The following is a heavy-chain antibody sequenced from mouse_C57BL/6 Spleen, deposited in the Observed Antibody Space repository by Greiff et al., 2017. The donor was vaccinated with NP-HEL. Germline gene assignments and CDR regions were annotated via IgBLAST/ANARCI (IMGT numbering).Heavy chain of an antibody. CDR2: IDPSDSYT. D-gene: IGHD2-5*01. CDR1: GYTFTSYW. V-gene: IGHV1-50*01. CDR3: ARGYSNYEYFDV. Sequence: QVQLQQPGAELVKPGASVKLSCKASGYTFTSYWMQWVKQRPGQGLEWIGEIDPSDSYTNYNQKFKGKATLTVDTSSSTAYMQLSSLTSEDSAVYYCARGYSNYEYFDVWGTGTTVTVSS. J-gene: IGHJ1*03.